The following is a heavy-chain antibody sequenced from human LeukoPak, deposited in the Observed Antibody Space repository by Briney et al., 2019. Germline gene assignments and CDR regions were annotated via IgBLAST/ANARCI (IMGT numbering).Heavy chain of an antibody. CDR3: ARGRTGITMVRGVIQKSLYYFDY. V-gene: IGHV4-34*01. Sequence: SETLSLTCAVYGGSFSGYYWSWIRQPTGKGLEWIGEINYSGSTNYNPSLKSRVTISVDTSKNQFSLKLSSVTAADTALYYCARGRTGITMVRGVIQKSLYYFDYWGQGTLVTVSS. CDR1: GGSFSGYY. J-gene: IGHJ4*02. D-gene: IGHD3-10*01. CDR2: INYSGST.